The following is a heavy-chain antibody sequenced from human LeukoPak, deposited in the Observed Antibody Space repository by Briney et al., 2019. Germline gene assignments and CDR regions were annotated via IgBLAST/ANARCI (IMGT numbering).Heavy chain of an antibody. Sequence: PGGSLRLSCAASGFTFSSYSMSWVRQALGKGLEWVSSISGSSYYIHYADSVKGRFTISRDNAKNSLYLQMNSLRDEDTAVYYCARSNFDGSGYYFYDYWGQGTLVTVSS. V-gene: IGHV3-21*01. CDR3: ARSNFDGSGYYFYDY. CDR2: ISGSSYYI. J-gene: IGHJ4*02. CDR1: GFTFSSYS. D-gene: IGHD3-22*01.